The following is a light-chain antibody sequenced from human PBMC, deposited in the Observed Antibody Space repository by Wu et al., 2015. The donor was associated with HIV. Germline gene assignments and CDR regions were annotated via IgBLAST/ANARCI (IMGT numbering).Light chain of an antibody. CDR1: QSVGIS. V-gene: IGKV3-11*01. J-gene: IGKJ4*01. CDR3: QQRSNWPLT. CDR2: DAS. Sequence: EIVMTQSPATLSVSPGERATLSCRASQSVGISLAWYQQKPGQAPRLLIYDASNRATGIPARLSGSGSGTDFTLTISSLEPEDFAVYYCQQRSNWPLTFGGGTKVEIK.